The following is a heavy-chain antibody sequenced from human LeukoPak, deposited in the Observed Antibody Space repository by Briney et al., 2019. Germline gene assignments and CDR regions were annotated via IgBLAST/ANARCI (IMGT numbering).Heavy chain of an antibody. CDR1: GYTFTSYD. D-gene: IGHD3-22*01. Sequence: ASVKVSCKASGYTFTSYDINWVRQATGQGLEWMGWISAYNGNTNYAQKLQGRVTMTTDTSTSTAYMELRSLRSDDTAVYYCARDPTYYYDSSGGSIKSDAFDIWGQGTMVTVSS. CDR3: ARDPTYYYDSSGGSIKSDAFDI. CDR2: ISAYNGNT. J-gene: IGHJ3*02. V-gene: IGHV1-18*01.